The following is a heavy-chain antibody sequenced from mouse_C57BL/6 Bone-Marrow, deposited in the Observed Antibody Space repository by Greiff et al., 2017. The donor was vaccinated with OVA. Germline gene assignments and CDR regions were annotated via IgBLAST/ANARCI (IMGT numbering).Heavy chain of an antibody. CDR1: GYTFTNYW. CDR3: ARSGGNHGRFDY. Sequence: QVQLQQSGAELVRPGTSVKMSCKASGYTFTNYWIGWVKQRPGHGLEWIGDIYPGGGYTNYNEKFKGKATLTADNSSSTAYMQVSSLTSEDSAMDTCARSGGNHGRFDYWGQGTLVTVSA. D-gene: IGHD2-1*01. J-gene: IGHJ3*01. V-gene: IGHV1-63*01. CDR2: IYPGGGYT.